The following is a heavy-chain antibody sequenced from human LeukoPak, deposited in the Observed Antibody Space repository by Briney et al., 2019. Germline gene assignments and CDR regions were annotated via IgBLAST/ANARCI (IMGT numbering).Heavy chain of an antibody. CDR2: IFYSGST. D-gene: IGHD4-17*01. CDR3: ARGDYGDGPNY. CDR1: GGSISSGGYY. Sequence: SETLSLTCAVSGGSISSGGYYWSWIRQLPGKGLEWIGHIFYSGSTYNNPSLKSRVTISVDTSKSQFSLKLSSVTAADTAVYYCARGDYGDGPNYWGQGTLVTVSS. J-gene: IGHJ4*02. V-gene: IGHV4-31*11.